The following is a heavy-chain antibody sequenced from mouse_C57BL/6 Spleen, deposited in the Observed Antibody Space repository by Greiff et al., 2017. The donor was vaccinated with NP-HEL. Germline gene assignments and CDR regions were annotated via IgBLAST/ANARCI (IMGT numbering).Heavy chain of an antibody. CDR3: ARRYDYDHY. J-gene: IGHJ2*01. CDR1: GYTFTSYW. Sequence: QVQLQQPGAELVKPGASVKLSCKASGYTFTSYWMQWVKQRPGQGLEWIGEIDPSDSYTNYNQKFKGKATLTVDTSSSTAYMQLSSLTSEDSAVYYCARRYDYDHYWGQGTTLTVSS. V-gene: IGHV1-50*01. D-gene: IGHD2-4*01. CDR2: IDPSDSYT.